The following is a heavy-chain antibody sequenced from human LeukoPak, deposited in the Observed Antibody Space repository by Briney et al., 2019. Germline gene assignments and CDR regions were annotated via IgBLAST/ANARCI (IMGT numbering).Heavy chain of an antibody. V-gene: IGHV3-11*01. J-gene: IGHJ6*03. CDR1: GFTFSDYY. CDR3: ARGRAPSYYYYYMDV. CDR2: ISSSGSTI. Sequence: GGSLRLSCAASGFTFSDYYMSWIRQAPGKGLEWVSYISSSGSTIYYADSVKGRFTISRDNAKNSLYLQMNSQRAEDTAVYYCARGRAPSYYYYYMDVWGKGTTVTVSS.